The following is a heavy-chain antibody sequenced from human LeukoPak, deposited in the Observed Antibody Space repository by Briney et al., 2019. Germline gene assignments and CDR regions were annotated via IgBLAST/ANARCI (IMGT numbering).Heavy chain of an antibody. CDR2: ISWNSGSI. V-gene: IGHV3-9*03. Sequence: GGSLRLSCAASGFTFDDYAMHWVRQAPGKGLELVSGISWNSGSIGYADSVKGRFTISRDNAKNSLYLQMNSLRAEDMALYYCAKGVSSSWYWYFDLWGRGTLVTVSS. CDR1: GFTFDDYA. D-gene: IGHD6-13*01. J-gene: IGHJ2*01. CDR3: AKGVSSSWYWYFDL.